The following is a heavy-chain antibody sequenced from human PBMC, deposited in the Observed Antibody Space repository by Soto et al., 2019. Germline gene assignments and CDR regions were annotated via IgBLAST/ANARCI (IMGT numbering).Heavy chain of an antibody. CDR2: IYPGDSDI. J-gene: IGHJ5*02. D-gene: IGHD1-1*01. V-gene: IGHV5-51*01. CDR3: ATFGVLERASFDP. Sequence: GESLKISCNGSGYNFANYWIGWVRKVPGKGLEWMGIIYPGDSDIRYSPSFQGQVTFSADKSISTAYLQWSSLKASDTAMYYCATFGVLERASFDPWGQGTLVTVSS. CDR1: GYNFANYW.